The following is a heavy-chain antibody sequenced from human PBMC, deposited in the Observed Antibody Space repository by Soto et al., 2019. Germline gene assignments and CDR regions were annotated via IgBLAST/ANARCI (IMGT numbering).Heavy chain of an antibody. D-gene: IGHD1-26*01. V-gene: IGHV4-59*12. CDR3: ARGGIVGATDHFDY. CDR2: MYNTGST. J-gene: IGHJ4*02. CDR1: GGSISGYY. Sequence: PSETLSLTCTVSGGSISGYYWSWIRQPPGKGLEWIGYMYNTGSTVYNPSFKSRVTISVDTSKNQFSLKLSSVTAADTAVYYCARGGIVGATDHFDYWGQGTLVTVSS.